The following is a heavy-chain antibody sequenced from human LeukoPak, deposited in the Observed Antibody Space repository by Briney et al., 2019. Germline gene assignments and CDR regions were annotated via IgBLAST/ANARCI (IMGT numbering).Heavy chain of an antibody. D-gene: IGHD1-26*01. Sequence: PSETLSLTCTVYGGSFSDYYWSWIRQPPGKGLEWIGESSHSGRTNYNPSLKSRVTISVDSSKNQFSLKVSSVTAADTAVYYCARKGPYSGSYPDYWGQGNLVTVSP. V-gene: IGHV4-34*01. CDR3: ARKGPYSGSYPDY. J-gene: IGHJ4*02. CDR1: GGSFSDYY. CDR2: SSHSGRT.